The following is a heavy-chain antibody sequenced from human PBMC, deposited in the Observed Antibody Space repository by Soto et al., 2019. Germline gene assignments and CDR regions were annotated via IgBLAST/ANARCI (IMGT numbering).Heavy chain of an antibody. CDR1: GGSVSSGSYY. Sequence: SETLSLTCTVSGGSVSSGSYYWSWIRQPPGRGLEWIGYIYYSGSTNYNPSLKSRVTISVDTSKNQFSLKLSSVTAADTAVYYCARGRRLINWFDPWGQGTLVTVSS. CDR3: ARGRRLINWFDP. D-gene: IGHD2-8*01. V-gene: IGHV4-61*01. J-gene: IGHJ5*02. CDR2: IYYSGST.